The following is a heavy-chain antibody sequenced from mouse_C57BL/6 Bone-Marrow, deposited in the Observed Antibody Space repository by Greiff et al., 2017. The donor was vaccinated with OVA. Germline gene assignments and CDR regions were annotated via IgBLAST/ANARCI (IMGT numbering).Heavy chain of an antibody. D-gene: IGHD1-1*01. CDR3: ASYGPYYFDY. Sequence: VKLQQPGAELVKPGASVKLSCKASGYTFTSYWMHWVKQRPGQGLEWIGMIHPNSGSTNYNEKFKSKATLTVDKSSSTAYMQLSSLTSEDSAVYYCASYGPYYFDYWGQGTTLTVSS. J-gene: IGHJ2*01. V-gene: IGHV1-64*01. CDR1: GYTFTSYW. CDR2: IHPNSGST.